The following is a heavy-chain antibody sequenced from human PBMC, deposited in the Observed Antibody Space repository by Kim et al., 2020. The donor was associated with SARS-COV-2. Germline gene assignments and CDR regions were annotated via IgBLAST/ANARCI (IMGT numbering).Heavy chain of an antibody. J-gene: IGHJ4*02. Sequence: ASLKGRFTTSRDNAKNSIYLKMNSLRADDTAVYYCARVSLGSSSLYYFDYWGQGTLVTVSS. CDR3: ARVSLGSSSLYYFDY. D-gene: IGHD6-13*01. V-gene: IGHV3-11*05.